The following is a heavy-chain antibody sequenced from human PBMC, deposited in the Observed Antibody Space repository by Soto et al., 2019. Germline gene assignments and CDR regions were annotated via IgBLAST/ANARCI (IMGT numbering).Heavy chain of an antibody. Sequence: QVQLQESGPGLLKPSETLSLTCTVSGGSISSYYWSWIRQPPGKGLEWIGYIYYSGSTNYNPSLKSRVTISVDTSKNQFSLKLSSVTAADTAVYYCARARSSSWNYYYGMDVWGQGTTVTVSS. V-gene: IGHV4-59*01. CDR3: ARARSSSWNYYYGMDV. D-gene: IGHD6-6*01. CDR1: GGSISSYY. J-gene: IGHJ6*02. CDR2: IYYSGST.